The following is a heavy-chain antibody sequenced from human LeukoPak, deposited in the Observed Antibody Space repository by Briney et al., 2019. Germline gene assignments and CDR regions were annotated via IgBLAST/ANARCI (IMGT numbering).Heavy chain of an antibody. CDR3: ARDGYYYDSSGLYYFDY. D-gene: IGHD3-22*01. V-gene: IGHV4-4*07. J-gene: IGHJ4*02. Sequence: SETLSLTCTVSGYSISSGYYWSWIRQPAGKGLEWIGRIHTSGSTNYNPSLKSRVTMSADTSKNQFYLKLSSVTAADTAVYYCARDGYYYDSSGLYYFDYWGQGTLVTVSS. CDR1: GYSISSGYY. CDR2: IHTSGST.